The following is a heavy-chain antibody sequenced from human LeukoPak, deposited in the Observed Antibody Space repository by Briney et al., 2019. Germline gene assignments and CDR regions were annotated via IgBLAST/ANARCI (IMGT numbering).Heavy chain of an antibody. Sequence: GGSLRLSCAASGFTFSSYAMHWVRQAPGKGLEWVAVISYDGSNKYYADSVKGRFTISRDNSKNTLYLQMNSLRAEDTAVYYCARDRPVAGTIRGAFDIWGQGTMVTVSS. J-gene: IGHJ3*02. D-gene: IGHD6-19*01. CDR2: ISYDGSNK. CDR3: ARDRPVAGTIRGAFDI. CDR1: GFTFSSYA. V-gene: IGHV3-30-3*01.